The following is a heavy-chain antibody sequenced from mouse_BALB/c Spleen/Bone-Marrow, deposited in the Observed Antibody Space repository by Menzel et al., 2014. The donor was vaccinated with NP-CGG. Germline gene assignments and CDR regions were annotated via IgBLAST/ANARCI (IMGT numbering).Heavy chain of an antibody. CDR1: GFNIKDTY. D-gene: IGHD1-2*01. CDR2: IDPANGNT. Sequence: EVQLQESGAELVKPGASVKLSCTASGFNIKDTYMHWVKQRPEQGLEWIGRIDPANGNTKYDPKFQSKATITADTSSNTAYLQLSSLTSEDTAVYYCARCRLGTYFDYWGQGTTLTVSS. J-gene: IGHJ2*01. CDR3: ARCRLGTYFDY. V-gene: IGHV14-3*02.